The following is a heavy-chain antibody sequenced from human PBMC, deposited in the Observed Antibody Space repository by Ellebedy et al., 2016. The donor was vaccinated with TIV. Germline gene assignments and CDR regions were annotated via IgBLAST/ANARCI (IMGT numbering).Heavy chain of an antibody. CDR3: ATLAGGNPPRREDY. V-gene: IGHV1-46*01. Sequence: ASVKVSCKASGYRFTKYYIHWVRRAPGQGLEWMGIINPSDGGTNFAQRFQGRLTMTTDTSASTVCIELNTLTSEDTAVYYCATLAGGNPPRREDYWGQGTLVTVSS. CDR2: INPSDGGT. D-gene: IGHD4-23*01. CDR1: GYRFTKYY. J-gene: IGHJ4*02.